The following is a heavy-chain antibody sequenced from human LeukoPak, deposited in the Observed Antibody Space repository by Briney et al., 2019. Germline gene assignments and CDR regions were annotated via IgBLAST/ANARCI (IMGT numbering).Heavy chain of an antibody. J-gene: IGHJ4*02. D-gene: IGHD2-15*01. Sequence: SETLSLTCTVSGGSISSSSYYWGWIRQPPGKGLEWIGSIYYSGSTYYNPSLKSRVTISVDTSKNQFSLKLSAVTAADTAVYYCAGFRHYSGFDYWGQGTLVTVSS. CDR3: AGFRHYSGFDY. CDR1: GGSISSSSYY. CDR2: IYYSGST. V-gene: IGHV4-39*07.